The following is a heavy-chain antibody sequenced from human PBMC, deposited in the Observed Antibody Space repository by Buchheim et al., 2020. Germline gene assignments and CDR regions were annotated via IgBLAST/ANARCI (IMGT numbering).Heavy chain of an antibody. CDR2: ITSSSHTDHT. D-gene: IGHD4-11*01. V-gene: IGHV3-11*05. Sequence: QVHLVESGGGLVKPGGSLRLSCVASGFTFRDYYMSWIRQAPGKGLEWVSYITSSSHTDHTEYTDSVKGRFTISRADAKSTLFLEMNSLRAEDTAVYYCARHDYSNYDGAYFDYWGQGSL. J-gene: IGHJ4*02. CDR1: GFTFRDYY. CDR3: ARHDYSNYDGAYFDY.